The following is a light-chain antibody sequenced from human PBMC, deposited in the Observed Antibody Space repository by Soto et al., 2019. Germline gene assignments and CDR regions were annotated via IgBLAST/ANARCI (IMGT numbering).Light chain of an antibody. Sequence: EVVMTQSPLSLPVTLGQPASISCRSSQSLVYSDGNTYLNWFQQRPGQSPRRLIYQVSNRDSGVPDRFSGSGSGTDFTLKISRVEADDVGVYYCMQGSHWPWTFGQGTKVEIK. CDR2: QVS. J-gene: IGKJ1*01. CDR3: MQGSHWPWT. V-gene: IGKV2-30*01. CDR1: QSLVYSDGNTY.